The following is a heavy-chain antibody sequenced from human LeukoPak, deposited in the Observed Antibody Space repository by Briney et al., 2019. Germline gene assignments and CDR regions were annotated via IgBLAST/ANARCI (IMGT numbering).Heavy chain of an antibody. J-gene: IGHJ4*02. D-gene: IGHD5-24*01. CDR3: ATEEMPTAT. V-gene: IGHV4-38-2*01. CDR2: VYHNGNT. CDR1: GYFISSGYY. Sequence: PSXTLSLTCAVSGYFISSGYYWGWIRPPPGKGLEWIGSVYHNGNTYYNPSLKSRVTISVDTSKNQFSLKLSSVTAADTAVYYCATEEMPTATWGQGILVTVSS.